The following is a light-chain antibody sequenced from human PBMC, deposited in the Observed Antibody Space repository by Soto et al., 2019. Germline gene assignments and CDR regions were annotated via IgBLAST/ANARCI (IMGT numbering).Light chain of an antibody. CDR2: DVT. V-gene: IGLV2-11*01. CDR3: CSYAGSYSWV. J-gene: IGLJ3*02. CDR1: SSDVGGYEY. Sequence: QSALTQPRSVSGSPGQSVTISCTGTSSDVGGYEYVSWYQQHPGQAPKFIIYDVTKRPSGVPDRFSGSKSGNTASLTISGLQAEDEADYYCCSYAGSYSWVFGGGTKLTVL.